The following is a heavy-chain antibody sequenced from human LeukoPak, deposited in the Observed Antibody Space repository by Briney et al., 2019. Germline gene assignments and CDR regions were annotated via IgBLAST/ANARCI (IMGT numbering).Heavy chain of an antibody. CDR2: LYSGGST. V-gene: IGHV3-53*01. Sequence: GGSLRLSCAASGFTVSSNYMSWVRQAPGKGLEWVSVLYSGGSTYYADSVKGRFTISRDNSKNTLYLQMNSLRAEDTAVYYCARDLPHVLMVYAIDYWGQGTLVTVSS. D-gene: IGHD2-8*01. CDR1: GFTVSSNY. CDR3: ARDLPHVLMVYAIDY. J-gene: IGHJ4*02.